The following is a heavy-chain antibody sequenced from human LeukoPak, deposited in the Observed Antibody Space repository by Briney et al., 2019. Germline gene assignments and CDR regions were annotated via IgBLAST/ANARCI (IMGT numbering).Heavy chain of an antibody. Sequence: SETLSLTCTVSGYSISSGYYWGWIRQPPGKGLEWIGSIYHSGSTYYNPSLKSRVTISVDTSKNQFSLKLSSVTAADTAVYYCARGGAPRYCSSTSCYSVGYYMDVWGKGTTVTVSS. CDR1: GYSISSGYY. CDR2: IYHSGST. CDR3: ARGGAPRYCSSTSCYSVGYYMDV. J-gene: IGHJ6*03. V-gene: IGHV4-38-2*02. D-gene: IGHD2-2*01.